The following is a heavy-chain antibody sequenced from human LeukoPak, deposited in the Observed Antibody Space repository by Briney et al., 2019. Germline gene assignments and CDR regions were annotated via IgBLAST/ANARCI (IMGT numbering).Heavy chain of an antibody. CDR2: ISGSGGST. J-gene: IGHJ3*02. V-gene: IGHV3-23*01. CDR3: AKDPYGSLGAFDI. D-gene: IGHD3-3*01. Sequence: GGSLRLSCAASGFTFSSYAMSRVRQAPGKGLEWVSAISGSGGSTYYADSVKGRFTISRDNAKNSLYLQMNSLRAEDTALYYCAKDPYGSLGAFDIWGQGTMVTVSS. CDR1: GFTFSSYA.